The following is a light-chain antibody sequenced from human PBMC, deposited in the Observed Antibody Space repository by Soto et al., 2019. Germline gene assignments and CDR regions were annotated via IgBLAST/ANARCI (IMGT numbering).Light chain of an antibody. Sequence: DTVVSQFPLSLPVSPGEPASISCRSSQSLLHSNGYNYLEWYVQKPGQSPQLLVYLGSTRASGVPDRFSGSGSGTDFTLKISRVEAEDVGVYYCMQSLQAPPFTFGQGTKLEI. V-gene: IGKV2-28*01. CDR1: QSLLHSNGYNY. CDR3: MQSLQAPPFT. CDR2: LGS. J-gene: IGKJ2*01.